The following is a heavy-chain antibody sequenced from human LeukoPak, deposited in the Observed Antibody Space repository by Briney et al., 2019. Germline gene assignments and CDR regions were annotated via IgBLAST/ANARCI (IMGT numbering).Heavy chain of an antibody. Sequence: SVKVSCKASGGTFSSYAISWVRQAPGQGLEWMGGIIPIFGTANYAQKFQGRVTITADESTSTAYMELSSLRSEDTAVYYCARDGRYYDFWSGYSYYYYYMDVWGKGTTVTVSS. CDR2: IIPIFGTA. J-gene: IGHJ6*03. CDR3: ARDGRYYDFWSGYSYYYYYMDV. CDR1: GGTFSSYA. D-gene: IGHD3-3*01. V-gene: IGHV1-69*13.